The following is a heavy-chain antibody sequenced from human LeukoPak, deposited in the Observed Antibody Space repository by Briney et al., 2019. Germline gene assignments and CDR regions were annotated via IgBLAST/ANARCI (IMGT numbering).Heavy chain of an antibody. V-gene: IGHV4-39*07. Sequence: NPSETLSLTCTVSGGSISSSSYYWGWIRQPPGKGLEWIGSIYYSGSTYYNPSLKSRVTISVDTSKNQFSLKLSSVTAADTAVYYCARDNGEQWLGQYMDVWGKGTTVTISS. CDR2: IYYSGST. CDR1: GGSISSSSYY. J-gene: IGHJ6*03. CDR3: ARDNGEQWLGQYMDV. D-gene: IGHD6-19*01.